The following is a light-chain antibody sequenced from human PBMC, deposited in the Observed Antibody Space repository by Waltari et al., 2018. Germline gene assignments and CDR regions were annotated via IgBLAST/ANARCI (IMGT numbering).Light chain of an antibody. J-gene: IGKJ4*01. CDR3: QQYDDLTPLT. CDR2: DAS. V-gene: IGKV1-33*01. CDR1: QDISNY. Sequence: DIQMTQSPSSLSASVGDRVTITCQASQDISNYLNWFQQKPGKAPKLLIYDASNFETGVPSRFSGSGSGTHFTFTISSLQPEDIATYYCQQYDDLTPLTFGGGTKVEI.